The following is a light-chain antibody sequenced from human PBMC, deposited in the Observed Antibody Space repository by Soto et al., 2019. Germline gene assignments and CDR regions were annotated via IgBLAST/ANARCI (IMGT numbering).Light chain of an antibody. V-gene: IGLV2-14*01. CDR2: DVS. CDR1: SSDVGGYNY. Sequence: QSALTQPASVSGSPGQSITISCTGTSSDVGGYNYVSWYQQHPGKAPKLMIYDVSNRPSEVSNRFSGSKSGNTASLTISGLQAEDEADNCCSSYPSGSTPYVVFGGGTKLTVL. J-gene: IGLJ2*01. CDR3: SSYPSGSTPYVV.